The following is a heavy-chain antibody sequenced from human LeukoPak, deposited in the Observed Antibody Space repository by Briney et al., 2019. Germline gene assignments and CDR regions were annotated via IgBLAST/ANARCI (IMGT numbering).Heavy chain of an antibody. J-gene: IGHJ4*02. CDR2: ISSSSSTI. CDR3: AKGYLGYCSGGSCYPFDY. D-gene: IGHD2-15*01. Sequence: GGSLRHSCAASGFTFRSYVMNWVRQAPGKGLEWVSYISSSSSTIYYADSVKGRFTISRDNSKNTLYLQMNSLRAEDTAVYYCAKGYLGYCSGGSCYPFDYWGQGTLVTVSS. CDR1: GFTFRSYV. V-gene: IGHV3-48*01.